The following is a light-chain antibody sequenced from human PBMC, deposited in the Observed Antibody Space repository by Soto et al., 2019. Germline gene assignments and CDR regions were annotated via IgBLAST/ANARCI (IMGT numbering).Light chain of an antibody. CDR2: DAS. V-gene: IGKV1-5*01. CDR3: QQYKSFWT. CDR1: QTITNW. Sequence: DIQMTQSPSILSASVGDVVTITCRSSQTITNWLAWYQQKPGKAPRLLIYDASSLESWVPSRFSGSGSGTEFTLTISSLQSEDFATYYCQQYKSFWTFGQGTRWIS. J-gene: IGKJ1*01.